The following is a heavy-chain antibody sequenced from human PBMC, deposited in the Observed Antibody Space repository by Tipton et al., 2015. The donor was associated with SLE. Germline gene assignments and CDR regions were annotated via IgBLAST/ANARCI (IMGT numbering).Heavy chain of an antibody. CDR2: ISTYNGNT. Sequence: QVQLVQSGVEVKKPGASVRVSCKASGCTFTTYGISWVRQAPGQGLEWMGWISTYNGNTNYAQKLQGRVTMTSDTSTSTAYMELRSLRSDDTAIYYCARVRVDTAMGVFDFWGQGTLVTVSS. D-gene: IGHD5-18*01. CDR1: GCTFTTYG. V-gene: IGHV1-18*01. J-gene: IGHJ4*02. CDR3: ARVRVDTAMGVFDF.